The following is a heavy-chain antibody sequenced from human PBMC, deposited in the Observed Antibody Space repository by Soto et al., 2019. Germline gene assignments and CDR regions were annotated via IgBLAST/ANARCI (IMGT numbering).Heavy chain of an antibody. J-gene: IGHJ3*02. CDR3: AREPNHSGYDHDASDI. CDR2: INPSGGST. Sequence: GASVKVSCKASGYTFTSYYMHWVRQAPGQGLEWMGIINPSGGSTSYAQKFQGRVTMTRDTSTSTVYMELSSLRSEDTAVYYCAREPNHSGYDHDASDIWGQGTMVTVS. D-gene: IGHD5-12*01. V-gene: IGHV1-46*03. CDR1: GYTFTSYY.